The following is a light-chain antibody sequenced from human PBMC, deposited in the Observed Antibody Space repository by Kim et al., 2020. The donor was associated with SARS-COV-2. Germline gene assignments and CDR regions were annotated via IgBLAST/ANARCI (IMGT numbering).Light chain of an antibody. V-gene: IGLV3-21*01. CDR3: QVWETNTDPVV. Sequence: SYELTQPPSVSVAPGQTARITCGGDNIGANTVHWYQQKPGQAPVLVISYDIDRPSGIPDRFSGSSSGSTATLTISRVEAGDEADYYCQVWETNTDPVVFGGGTQLTVL. J-gene: IGLJ2*01. CDR2: YDI. CDR1: NIGANT.